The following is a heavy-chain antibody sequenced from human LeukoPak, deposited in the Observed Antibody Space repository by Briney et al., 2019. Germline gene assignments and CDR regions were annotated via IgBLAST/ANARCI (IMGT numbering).Heavy chain of an antibody. CDR2: IYSGGDT. V-gene: IGHV3-53*01. Sequence: GGSLRLSCAASGFTVSSNYMNWVRQAPGKGLEWVSVIYSGGDTYYADSVKGRFTIFRDNSKNTLYLQMDSLRAEDTAVYYCARDLRGSGDWGQGTLVTVSS. CDR3: ARDLRGSGD. J-gene: IGHJ4*02. CDR1: GFTVSSNY. D-gene: IGHD3-10*01.